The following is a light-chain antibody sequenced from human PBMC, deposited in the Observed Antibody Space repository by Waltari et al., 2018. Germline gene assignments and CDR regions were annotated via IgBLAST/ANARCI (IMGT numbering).Light chain of an antibody. CDR3: SSYAGGNKGV. CDR1: SSDIGTYNY. V-gene: IGLV2-8*01. Sequence: QSALTQPPSASGSPGQSVTISCTGTSSDIGTYNYVSWYQQHPGKAPQLMIYEVNKRPSGVPDRFSGSKSGNPASLTVSGLQAEDEADYYCSSYAGGNKGVFGGGTKLTVL. J-gene: IGLJ3*02. CDR2: EVN.